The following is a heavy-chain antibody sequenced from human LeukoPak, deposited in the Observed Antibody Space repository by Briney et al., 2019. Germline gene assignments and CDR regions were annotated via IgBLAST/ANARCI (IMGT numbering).Heavy chain of an antibody. CDR3: ARMVRGVIILGY. V-gene: IGHV4-30-4*08. D-gene: IGHD3-10*01. J-gene: IGHJ4*02. CDR1: GGSISSGDYY. CDR2: IYYSGST. Sequence: SETLSLTCTVSGGSISSGDYYWSWIRQPPGKGLEWIGYIYYSGSTYYNPSLKSRVTISVDTSKNQFSLKLSSVTAADTAVYYCARMVRGVIILGYWGRGTLVTVSS.